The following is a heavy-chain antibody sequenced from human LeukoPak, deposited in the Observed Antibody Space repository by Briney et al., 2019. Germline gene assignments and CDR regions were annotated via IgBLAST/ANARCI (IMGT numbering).Heavy chain of an antibody. V-gene: IGHV1-2*02. CDR1: GYTFTGYY. J-gene: IGHJ3*02. D-gene: IGHD5-24*01. CDR2: INPNSGGT. Sequence: EASVKVSCKASGYTFTGYYKHWVRQAPGQGLEGMGWINPNSGGTNYAQKFQGRVTMTRDTSISTAYMELSRPRSDDTAVYYCARVRWLQSAFDIWGQGTMVTVSS. CDR3: ARVRWLQSAFDI.